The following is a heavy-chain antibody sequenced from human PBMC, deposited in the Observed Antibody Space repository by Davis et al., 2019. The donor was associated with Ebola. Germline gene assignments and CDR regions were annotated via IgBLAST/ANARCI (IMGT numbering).Heavy chain of an antibody. CDR2: INTNTGNP. V-gene: IGHV7-4-1*02. CDR3: ARENMATNRGFDS. CDR1: GGTFSSYT. D-gene: IGHD3-10*01. Sequence: AASVKVSCKASGGTFSSYTISWVRQAPGQGLEWMGWINTNTGNPTYAQGFTGRVVFSLDTSVSTAYLQISSLKAEDTAVYYCARENMATNRGFDSWGQGTLVTVSS. J-gene: IGHJ4*02.